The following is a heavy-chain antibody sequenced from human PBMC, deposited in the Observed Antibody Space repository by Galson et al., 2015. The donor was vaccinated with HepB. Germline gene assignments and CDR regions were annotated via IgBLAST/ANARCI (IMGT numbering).Heavy chain of an antibody. D-gene: IGHD6-13*01. V-gene: IGHV3-15*01. CDR2: IKSKTDGGTT. CDR3: TTLEQQLAPNY. Sequence: SLRLSCAASGFTFSNAWMSWVRQAPGKGLEWVGRIKSKTDGGTTDYAAPVKGRFTISRDDSKNTLYLQMNSLKTEDTAVYYCTTLEQQLAPNYWGQGTLVTVSS. CDR1: GFTFSNAW. J-gene: IGHJ4*02.